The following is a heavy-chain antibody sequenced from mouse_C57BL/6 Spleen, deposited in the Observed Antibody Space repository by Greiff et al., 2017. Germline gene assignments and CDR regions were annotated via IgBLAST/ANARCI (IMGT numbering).Heavy chain of an antibody. V-gene: IGHV1-72*01. CDR2: IDPNSGGT. CDR3: ARSITTVVATNFDY. CDR1: GYTFTSYW. J-gene: IGHJ2*01. Sequence: VKLQQPGAELVKPGASVKLSCKASGYTFTSYWMHWVKQRPGRGLEWIGRIDPNSGGTKYNEKFKSKATLTVDKPSSTAYMQLSSLTSEDSAVYYCARSITTVVATNFDYWGQGTTLTVSS. D-gene: IGHD1-1*01.